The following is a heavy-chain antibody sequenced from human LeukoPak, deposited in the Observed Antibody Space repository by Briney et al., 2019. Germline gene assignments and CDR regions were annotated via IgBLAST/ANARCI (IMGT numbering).Heavy chain of an antibody. CDR3: AKVPYYGDFYNYGVDV. V-gene: IGHV3-30*18. CDR1: GFTFSSFG. J-gene: IGHJ6*02. D-gene: IGHD4-17*01. Sequence: GRSLRLSCAASGFTFSSFGMHWVRQAPGKGLEWVALISYDGSNEYYADSVKGRFTISRVNSKNALYLQMNSLRAGDTAVYYCAKVPYYGDFYNYGVDVWGQGATVTVSS. CDR2: ISYDGSNE.